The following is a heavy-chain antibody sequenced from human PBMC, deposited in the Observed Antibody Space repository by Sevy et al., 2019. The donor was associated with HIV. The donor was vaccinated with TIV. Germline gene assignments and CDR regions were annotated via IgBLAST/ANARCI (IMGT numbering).Heavy chain of an antibody. CDR1: GFDVGTNY. CDR3: ASSLLYLYESNGHYPLDD. Sequence: GGSLRLSCEASGFDVGTNYMNWVRQAPGRGLEWVSVIYSSGDTDYADSVKGRFTISRANSRNTLYLQINSLRAEDTAVYYCASSLLYLYESNGHYPLDDGGRGGLVTFSS. CDR2: IYSSGDT. V-gene: IGHV3-53*01. J-gene: IGHJ4*02. D-gene: IGHD3-22*01.